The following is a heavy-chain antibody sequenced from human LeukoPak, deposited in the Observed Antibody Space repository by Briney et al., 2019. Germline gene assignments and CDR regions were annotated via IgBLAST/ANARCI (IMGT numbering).Heavy chain of an antibody. CDR2: IIPIFGTA. V-gene: IGHV1-69*05. J-gene: IGHJ4*02. D-gene: IGHD6-19*01. Sequence: GASVKVSCKASGGTFSSYAISWVRQAPGRGLEWMGRIIPIFGTANYAQKFQGRVTITTDESTSTAYMELSSLRSEDTAVYHCARDLRYSSVPYFDYWGQGTLVTVSS. CDR1: GGTFSSYA. CDR3: ARDLRYSSVPYFDY.